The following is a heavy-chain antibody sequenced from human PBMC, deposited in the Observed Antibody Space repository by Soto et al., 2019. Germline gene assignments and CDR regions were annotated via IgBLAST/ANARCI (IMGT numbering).Heavy chain of an antibody. D-gene: IGHD5-18*01. Sequence: QVQLVQSGAEVKKPGSSVKVSCKASGGNCSSYALSCVRHAPGQGLEWMGGIIPIFGTAKYAQKFPGRVTITADESSSTAYMSQTSLRSEDTPVYYCTRGTTSGYSYCYYYYYDMDVWGQGTTVTVSS. CDR2: IIPIFGTA. V-gene: IGHV1-69*12. CDR3: TRGTTSGYSYCYYYYYDMDV. J-gene: IGHJ6*02. CDR1: GGNCSSYA.